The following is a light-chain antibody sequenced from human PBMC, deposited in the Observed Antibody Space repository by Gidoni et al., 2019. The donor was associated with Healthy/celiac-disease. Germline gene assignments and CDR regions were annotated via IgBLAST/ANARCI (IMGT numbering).Light chain of an antibody. J-gene: IGKJ1*01. Sequence: DIQMTQSPSSLSASVGDRVTITCRASQSISSYLNWYQQKPGKDPKLLIYAASSLQSGVPSRFSGSGSGTDFTLTISSLQPEDFETYYCQQSYSTTWTFGQGTKVEIK. CDR2: AAS. CDR1: QSISSY. V-gene: IGKV1-39*01. CDR3: QQSYSTTWT.